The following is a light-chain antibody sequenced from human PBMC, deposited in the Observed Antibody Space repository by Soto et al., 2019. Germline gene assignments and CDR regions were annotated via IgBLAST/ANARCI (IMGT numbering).Light chain of an antibody. V-gene: IGLV2-14*01. CDR2: DVS. J-gene: IGLJ2*01. CDR1: SSDVGGYNS. Sequence: QSALTQPASVSGSPGQSITISCTGTSSDVGGYNSVSWYQQHPGKAPKLMIYDVSNRPSGVSNRFSGSKSGNTASLTISGLQAEDEADYYCSSYTTSSTVVFGGGTKVPVL. CDR3: SSYTTSSTVV.